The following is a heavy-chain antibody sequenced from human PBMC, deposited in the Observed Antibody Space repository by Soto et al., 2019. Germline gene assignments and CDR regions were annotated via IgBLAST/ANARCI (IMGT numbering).Heavy chain of an antibody. CDR2: INDRGSI. Sequence: QVQLQQWGAGPLRPLETLSLTCGVSGGSFSGYYWAWIRQSPGKGLEWIGEINDRGSINYNPSLKSRVGISVDLSKNHYSLNLRSVTAADTAVYYCARESHDILTGPPWVWYFDLWGRGTLVTVSS. CDR1: GGSFSGYY. D-gene: IGHD3-9*01. CDR3: ARESHDILTGPPWVWYFDL. V-gene: IGHV4-34*01. J-gene: IGHJ2*01.